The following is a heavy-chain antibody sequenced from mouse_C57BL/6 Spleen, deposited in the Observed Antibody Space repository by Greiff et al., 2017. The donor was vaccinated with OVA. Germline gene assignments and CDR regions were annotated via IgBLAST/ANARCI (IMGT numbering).Heavy chain of an antibody. CDR1: GYTFTSYD. CDR2: IYPRDGST. Sequence: VQLQQSGPELVKPGASVKLSCKASGYTFTSYDINWVKQRPGQGLEWIGWIYPRDGSTKYNEKFKGKATLPVDTSSSTAYMELHSLTSEDSAVYFCARSGLRYQLSPGFYFDYWGQGTTLTVSS. J-gene: IGHJ2*01. V-gene: IGHV1-85*01. CDR3: ARSGLRYQLSPGFYFDY. D-gene: IGHD1-1*01.